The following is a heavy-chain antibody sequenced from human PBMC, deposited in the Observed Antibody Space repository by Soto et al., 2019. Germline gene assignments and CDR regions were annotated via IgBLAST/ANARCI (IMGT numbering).Heavy chain of an antibody. CDR1: GGALNSGF. CDR2: IYYTGTP. D-gene: IGHD6-19*01. V-gene: IGHV4-4*07. CDR3: AKVRTFHGVVADIHV. Sequence: QVQLQESGPSLAKPSETLSLTCTVSGGALNSGFWSCVRQPAGRGLEWIGRIYYTGTPNYTPSLKGRALMSVDTSKSQFPLSLHLVTAAHPAGYCCAKVRTFHGVVADIHVWGPG. J-gene: IGHJ6*02.